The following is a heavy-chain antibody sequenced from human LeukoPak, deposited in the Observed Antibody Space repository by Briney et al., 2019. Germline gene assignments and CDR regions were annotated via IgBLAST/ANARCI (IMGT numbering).Heavy chain of an antibody. CDR3: ARDDCGDTCYPGGY. CDR2: IKAGNGDT. J-gene: IGHJ4*01. V-gene: IGHV1-3*01. Sequence: ASVKVSCKASGYIFTKYAVHGVRQAPGQRPKWMGWIKAGNGDTKYSQNFQDRLTITRDTSASTVYMELSSLTSEDTALYYCARDDCGDTCYPGGYWGQGTLVTVSS. D-gene: IGHD2-21*01. CDR1: GYIFTKYA.